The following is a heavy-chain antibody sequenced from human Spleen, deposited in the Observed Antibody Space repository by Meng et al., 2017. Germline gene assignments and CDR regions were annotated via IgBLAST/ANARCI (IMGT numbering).Heavy chain of an antibody. J-gene: IGHJ6*02. CDR3: AREGYCANEICNPLYGMDV. V-gene: IGHV3-48*03. CDR1: GFTFSSYE. Sequence: GESLKISCGASGFTFSSYEMNWVRQAPGKGLEWVSYISGGGSDIYYADSVKGRFTISRDNAKNSLYLQMNSLRVEDTAVYYCAREGYCANEICNPLYGMDVWGQGTTVTVSS. CDR2: ISGGGSDI. D-gene: IGHD2-8*01.